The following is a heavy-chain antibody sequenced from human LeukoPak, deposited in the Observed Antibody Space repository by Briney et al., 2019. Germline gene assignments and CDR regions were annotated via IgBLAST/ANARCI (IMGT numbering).Heavy chain of an antibody. Sequence: SETLSLTCAVYGGSFSGYYWSWIRQPPGKGLEWIGEINHSGSTNYNTSLKSRVTISVDTSKNQFSLKLSSVTAADTAVYYCALMTTVLDYWGQGTLVTVSS. D-gene: IGHD4-11*01. J-gene: IGHJ4*02. V-gene: IGHV4-34*01. CDR3: ALMTTVLDY. CDR1: GGSFSGYY. CDR2: INHSGST.